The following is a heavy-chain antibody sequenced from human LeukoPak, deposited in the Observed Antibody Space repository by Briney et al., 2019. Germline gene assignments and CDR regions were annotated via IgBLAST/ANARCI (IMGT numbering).Heavy chain of an antibody. Sequence: GRSLRLSCAASGFTFSSYAMSWVRQAPGKGLEWVSAVSKRGGSTYYADSVKGRFTISRDNAKNTLYLQVNRLRAEDTAIYYCAKSDPFIEGAGMFDYWGRGTLVTVSS. D-gene: IGHD6-13*01. CDR1: GFTFSSYA. CDR2: VSKRGGST. V-gene: IGHV3-23*01. CDR3: AKSDPFIEGAGMFDY. J-gene: IGHJ4*02.